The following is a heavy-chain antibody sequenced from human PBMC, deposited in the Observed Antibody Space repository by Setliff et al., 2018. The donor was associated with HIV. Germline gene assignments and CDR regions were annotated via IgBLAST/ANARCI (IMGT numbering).Heavy chain of an antibody. D-gene: IGHD5-12*01. J-gene: IGHJ4*02. CDR2: IYHSGST. Sequence: PSETLSLTCAVSGYSISSGYYWGWIRQPPGKGLEWIGSIYHSGSTYYNPSLKSRVTISVDTSKNQFSLKLSSVTAADTAVYYCARMYSGYDWSPAGARTGYFDYWGQGTLVTSPQ. CDR3: ARMYSGYDWSPAGARTGYFDY. V-gene: IGHV4-38-2*01. CDR1: GYSISSGYY.